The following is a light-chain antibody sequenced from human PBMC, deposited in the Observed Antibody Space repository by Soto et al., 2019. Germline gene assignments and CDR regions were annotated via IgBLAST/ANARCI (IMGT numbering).Light chain of an antibody. Sequence: EIVWTQSPGTLSLSPGERATLSCRASQSVSSSYLAWYQQKPGQAPRLLIYGASSRATGIPDRFSGSGSGTDFTLTISRLQPEDLAVYYCQEYGSSPYTFGHGTKLESK. CDR2: GAS. V-gene: IGKV3-20*01. CDR3: QEYGSSPYT. CDR1: QSVSSSY. J-gene: IGKJ2*01.